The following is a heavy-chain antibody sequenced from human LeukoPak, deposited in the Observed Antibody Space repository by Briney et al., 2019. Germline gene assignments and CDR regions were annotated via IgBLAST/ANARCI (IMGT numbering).Heavy chain of an antibody. J-gene: IGHJ5*02. V-gene: IGHV3-30*02. CDR1: GFTFSSYG. Sequence: GGSLRLSCAASGFTFSSYGMHWVRQAPGKGLEWVAFIRYDGSNKYYADSVKGRFTISRDNSKNTLYLQMNSLRAEDTAVYYCAKDRVAAAGIYNCFDPWGQGTLVTVSS. CDR2: IRYDGSNK. D-gene: IGHD6-13*01. CDR3: AKDRVAAAGIYNCFDP.